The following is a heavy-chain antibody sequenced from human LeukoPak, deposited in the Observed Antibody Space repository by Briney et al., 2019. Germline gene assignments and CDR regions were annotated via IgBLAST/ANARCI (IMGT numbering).Heavy chain of an antibody. CDR1: GGSISSGGYY. J-gene: IGHJ4*02. V-gene: IGHV4-31*03. D-gene: IGHD2-15*01. Sequence: SETLSLTCTVSGGSISSGGYYWGWIRQHPGKGLEWIGYRHYSGTTYYNASLKSRLTISVDTSKNQFSLKLSSVTAADTAVYYCARASLAYCSGGSCYAIDHWGQGTLVTVSS. CDR2: RHYSGTT. CDR3: ARASLAYCSGGSCYAIDH.